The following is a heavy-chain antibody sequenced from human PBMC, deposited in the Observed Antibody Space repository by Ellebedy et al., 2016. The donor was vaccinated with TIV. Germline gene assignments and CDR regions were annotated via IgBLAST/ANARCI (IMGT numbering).Heavy chain of an antibody. CDR1: GGTFSSYA. J-gene: IGHJ6*02. D-gene: IGHD4-17*01. Sequence: SVKVSCXASGGTFSSYAISWVRQAPGQGLEWMGEIIPIFGTANYAQKFQDRVTITADKSTSTAYMELSSLRSEDTAVYYCARTVTMYYGMDVWGQGTTVTVSS. CDR2: IIPIFGTA. V-gene: IGHV1-69*06. CDR3: ARTVTMYYGMDV.